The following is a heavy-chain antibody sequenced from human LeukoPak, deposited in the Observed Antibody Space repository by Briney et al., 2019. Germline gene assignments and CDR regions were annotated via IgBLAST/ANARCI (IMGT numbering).Heavy chain of an antibody. CDR2: INPNSGGT. V-gene: IGHV1-2*02. Sequence: GASVKVSCKASGYTFTRYYMHWVRQAPGQGLEGRGWINPNSGGTKYAQKFQGRVTMTRDTSISTAYMELSRLRSDDTAVYYCARVYCSSTSCYTRFDFWGQETLVTVSS. CDR1: GYTFTRYY. CDR3: ARVYCSSTSCYTRFDF. J-gene: IGHJ4*02. D-gene: IGHD2-2*02.